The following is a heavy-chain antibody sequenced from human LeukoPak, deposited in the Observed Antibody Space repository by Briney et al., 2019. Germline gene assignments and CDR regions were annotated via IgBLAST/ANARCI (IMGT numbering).Heavy chain of an antibody. CDR1: GFTFDDYA. D-gene: IGHD3-10*01. CDR2: ISWNSGSI. CDR3: SLWFGEIDAFDI. V-gene: IGHV3-9*01. Sequence: GRSLRLSCAASGFTFDDYAMHWVRQAPGKGLEWVSGISWNSGSIGYADSVKGRFTISRDNAKNSLYLQMNSLRAEDTALYYCSLWFGEIDAFDIWGQGTMVTVSS. J-gene: IGHJ3*02.